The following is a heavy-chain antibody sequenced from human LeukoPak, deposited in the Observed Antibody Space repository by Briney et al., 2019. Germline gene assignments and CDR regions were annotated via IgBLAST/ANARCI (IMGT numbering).Heavy chain of an antibody. D-gene: IGHD6-19*01. CDR2: INHSGST. CDR1: GFTFSSYA. Sequence: GSLRLSCAASGFTFSSYAMSWIRQPPGKGLEWIGEINHSGSTNYNPSLKSRVTISVDTSKNQFSLKLSSVTAADTAVYYCARPVSGSSGWYYNYWGQGTLVTVSS. CDR3: ARPVSGSSGWYYNY. J-gene: IGHJ4*02. V-gene: IGHV4-34*01.